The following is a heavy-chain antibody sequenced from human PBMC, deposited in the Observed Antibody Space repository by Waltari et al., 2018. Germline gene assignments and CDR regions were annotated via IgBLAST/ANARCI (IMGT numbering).Heavy chain of an antibody. D-gene: IGHD3-10*01. CDR3: ARHGSGSYYREEYFQH. Sequence: EVQLVQSGAEVKKPGESLKISCKGSGYSFTSYWIGWVRQMPGKGLEWVGSIYPGDSDTRYSPSFQGQVTISADKSISTAYLQWSSLKASDTAMYYCARHGSGSYYREEYFQHWGQGTLVTVSS. CDR1: GYSFTSYW. CDR2: IYPGDSDT. V-gene: IGHV5-51*01. J-gene: IGHJ1*01.